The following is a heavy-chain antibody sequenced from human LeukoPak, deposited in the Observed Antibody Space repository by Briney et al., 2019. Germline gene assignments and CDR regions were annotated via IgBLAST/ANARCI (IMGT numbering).Heavy chain of an antibody. Sequence: PSETLSVTCTVSGGSINGSNYYWGWIRQPPGKGLEWIGSIYYSGTTYYNPSLKSRVTISVDTSKNQFSLEVTSMTAADTAVYYCARHSSAARPNFDYWGQGTLVIVSS. CDR3: ARHSSAARPNFDY. V-gene: IGHV4-39*01. D-gene: IGHD6-6*01. CDR2: IYYSGTT. CDR1: GGSINGSNYY. J-gene: IGHJ4*02.